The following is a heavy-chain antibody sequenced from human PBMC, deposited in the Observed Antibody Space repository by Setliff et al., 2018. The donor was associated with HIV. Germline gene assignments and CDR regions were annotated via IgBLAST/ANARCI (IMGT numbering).Heavy chain of an antibody. CDR3: ARSPGVDTNMAFDY. J-gene: IGHJ4*02. CDR2: IYYSGST. D-gene: IGHD5-18*01. V-gene: IGHV4-59*01. CDR1: GGSIISYF. Sequence: SETLSLTCSVTGGSIISYFWGWIRMPPGKGLEWIGYIYYSGSTDYNSSLKSRVTISVDTSKNQVYLKLNSVTAADTAVYYCARSPGVDTNMAFDYWGQGTLVTVSS.